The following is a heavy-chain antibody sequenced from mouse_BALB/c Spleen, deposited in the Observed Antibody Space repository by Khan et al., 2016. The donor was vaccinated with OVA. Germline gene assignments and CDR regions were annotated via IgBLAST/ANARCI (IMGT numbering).Heavy chain of an antibody. V-gene: IGHV1-4*01. CDR2: INTSSGYT. D-gene: IGHD3-2*01. CDR1: GYTFTSYT. Sequence: VQLQQSGAELARPGASVKMSCKASGYTFTSYTMNWVKQRPGQGLEWIGYINTSSGYTKYNQKCKDKATLTEDKSSRTAYRKLSSLTSEDSAVYSCARTHETWGHGPTLTVSS. J-gene: IGHJ2*01. CDR3: ARTHET.